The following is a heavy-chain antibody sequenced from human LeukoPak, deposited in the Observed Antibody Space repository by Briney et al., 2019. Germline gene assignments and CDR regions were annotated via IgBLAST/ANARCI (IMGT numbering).Heavy chain of an antibody. V-gene: IGHV4-38-2*01. J-gene: IGHJ5*01. Sequence: SETLSLTCAVSGYPLGRNYFWGWVRQSPGKRLEWIGRIYGSESTTYNPSLMNRVTISVDTSRNHLSLQLTSATAADTAVYYCARYDSRGSASTRFDSWGKGILVTISS. CDR1: GYPLGRNYF. CDR3: ARYDSRGSASTRFDS. D-gene: IGHD4-23*01. CDR2: IYGSEST.